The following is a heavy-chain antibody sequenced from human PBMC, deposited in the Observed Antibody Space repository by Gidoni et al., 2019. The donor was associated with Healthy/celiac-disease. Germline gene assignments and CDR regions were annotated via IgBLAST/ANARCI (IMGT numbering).Heavy chain of an antibody. CDR3: ARGGYSGLKCAFDI. CDR1: GFTFRDYY. D-gene: IGHD5-12*01. J-gene: IGHJ3*02. V-gene: IGHV3-11*01. Sequence: QVQLVESGGGLVTPGGSLRLSCAASGFTFRDYYMSWIRQAPGKGLEWVAYSSSSGSTIYYADSVKGRFTISRDNAKNSLYLQMNSLRAEDTAVYYCARGGYSGLKCAFDIWGQGTMVTVSS. CDR2: SSSSGSTI.